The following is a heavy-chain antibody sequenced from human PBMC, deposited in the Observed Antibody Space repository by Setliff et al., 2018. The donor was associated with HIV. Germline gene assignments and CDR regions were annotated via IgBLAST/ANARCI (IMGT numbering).Heavy chain of an antibody. J-gene: IGHJ4*02. V-gene: IGHV3-21*04. Sequence: SGGSLRLSCAASGFTFSSYSMTWVRQAPGKGLEWVSSISSSSSYIYYADSVKGRFTISRDNAKNSLYLQMNSLRAEDTALYFCARRGNLLEGRQLDSWGQGTLVTVSS. CDR1: GFTFSSYS. CDR2: ISSSSSYI. CDR3: ARRGNLLEGRQLDS. D-gene: IGHD1-1*01.